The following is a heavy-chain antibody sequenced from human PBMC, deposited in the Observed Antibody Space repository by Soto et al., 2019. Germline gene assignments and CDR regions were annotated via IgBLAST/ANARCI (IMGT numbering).Heavy chain of an antibody. CDR2: INAGNGNT. CDR1: GYTFTSYA. D-gene: IGHD6-13*01. CDR3: ARGIAPYYFDC. Sequence: QVQLVQSGAEEKKPGASVKVSCKASGYTFTSYAMHWVRQAPGQRLEWMGWINAGNGNTKYSQKFQGRVTITRDTAASTAYMELSSLGSEDTAVYYCARGIAPYYFDCWGQGTLVTVSS. V-gene: IGHV1-3*05. J-gene: IGHJ4*02.